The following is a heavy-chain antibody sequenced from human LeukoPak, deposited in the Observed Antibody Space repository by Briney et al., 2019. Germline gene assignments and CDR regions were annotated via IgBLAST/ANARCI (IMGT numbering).Heavy chain of an antibody. J-gene: IGHJ6*04. Sequence: PGGSLRLSCAASGFTFSSYAMSWVRQAPGKGLEWVSAISGSGGSTYYADSVKGRFTISRDNSKNTLYLQMNSLRAEDTAVYYCAKESGSGSYYTYYYCYGMDVWGKGTTVTVSS. V-gene: IGHV3-23*01. CDR1: GFTFSSYA. D-gene: IGHD3-10*01. CDR2: ISGSGGST. CDR3: AKESGSGSYYTYYYCYGMDV.